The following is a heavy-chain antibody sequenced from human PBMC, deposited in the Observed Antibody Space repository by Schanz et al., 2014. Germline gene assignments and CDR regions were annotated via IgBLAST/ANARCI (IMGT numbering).Heavy chain of an antibody. D-gene: IGHD3-22*01. J-gene: IGHJ4*02. CDR3: AKDRSYDYDRSGYFDS. Sequence: DVQLLESGGGLVQPGGSLRLSCAASGFTFTNYAMSWVRQAPGKGLEWVSSISSGGGSTYYADSVKGRFTISRDNSKNTRNMQNKSLSAEDAAVYDRAKDRSYDYDRSGYFDSWGQGTLVTVSS. V-gene: IGHV3-23*01. CDR2: ISSGGGST. CDR1: GFTFTNYA.